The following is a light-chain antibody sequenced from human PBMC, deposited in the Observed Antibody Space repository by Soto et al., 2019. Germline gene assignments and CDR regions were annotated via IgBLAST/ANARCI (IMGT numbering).Light chain of an antibody. CDR1: SSDVDGYNY. CDR3: SSYPSSSTRV. Sequence: QSALTQPASVSGSPGQSITISCTGTSSDVDGYNYVSWYQQHPGKAPKLMIYEVSNRPSGVSNRFSGPKSGNPSSLTISGLQAEDAADYYCSSYPSSSTRVFGGGTKLTVL. CDR2: EVS. J-gene: IGLJ3*02. V-gene: IGLV2-14*01.